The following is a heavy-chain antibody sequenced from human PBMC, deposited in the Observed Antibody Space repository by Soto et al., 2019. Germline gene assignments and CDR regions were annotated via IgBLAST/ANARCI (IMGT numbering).Heavy chain of an antibody. CDR3: ARESSTVILPASDNFDI. D-gene: IGHD3-10*01. J-gene: IGHJ3*02. Sequence: QVQLQESGPGLVKPSETLSLTCTVSGDSVSSGRNFWSWIRQPPGKGLEWIGHINYGGSTNSNPSLKSRVTISLDTSKNQFSLKVTSVTAADTAVYYCARESSTVILPASDNFDIWGQGTMVTVSS. CDR1: GDSVSSGRNF. CDR2: INYGGST. V-gene: IGHV4-61*01.